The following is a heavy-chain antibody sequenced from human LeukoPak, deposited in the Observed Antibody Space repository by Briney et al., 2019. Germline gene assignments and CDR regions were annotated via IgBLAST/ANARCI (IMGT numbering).Heavy chain of an antibody. CDR3: ARAVSAAKTPGNFDY. D-gene: IGHD3-10*01. CDR1: GEPISSYY. Sequence: SETLSLTCLVSGEPISSYYWSWIRQAPGRGPEYIGNVYYNGNTNYNPSLKSRVAISVDTSKNQFSLKLSSVTAADTAVYYCARAVSAAKTPGNFDYWGQGTLVTVSS. J-gene: IGHJ4*02. V-gene: IGHV4-59*12. CDR2: VYYNGNT.